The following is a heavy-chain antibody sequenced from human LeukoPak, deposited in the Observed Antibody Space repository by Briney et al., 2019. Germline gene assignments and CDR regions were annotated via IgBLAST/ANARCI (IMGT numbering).Heavy chain of an antibody. J-gene: IGHJ4*02. D-gene: IGHD6-13*01. V-gene: IGHV5-51*01. Sequence: GESLKISCKGSGYSFSSYWIGWVRQMPGKGLEWMGIIYPGDSDTRYSPSFQGQVTISADKSISSAYLQWSSLKASDTAIYYCARQPTYSNSWYLDDWGQGTLVTVSS. CDR2: IYPGDSDT. CDR1: GYSFSSYW. CDR3: ARQPTYSNSWYLDD.